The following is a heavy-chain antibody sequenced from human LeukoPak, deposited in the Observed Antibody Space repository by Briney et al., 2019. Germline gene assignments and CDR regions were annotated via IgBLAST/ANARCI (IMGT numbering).Heavy chain of an antibody. V-gene: IGHV4-34*01. Sequence: SETLSLTCAVYGGSFSGYYWSWIRQPPGKGLEWIGEINHSGSTNYNPSLKSRVTISVDTSKNQFSLKLSSVTAADTAVYYCARGYYYGSGSYFYWGQGTLVTVSS. J-gene: IGHJ4*02. CDR2: INHSGST. CDR1: GGSFSGYY. D-gene: IGHD3-10*01. CDR3: ARGYYYGSGSYFY.